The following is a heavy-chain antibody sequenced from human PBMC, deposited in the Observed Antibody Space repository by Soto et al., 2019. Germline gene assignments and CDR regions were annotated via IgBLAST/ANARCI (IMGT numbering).Heavy chain of an antibody. CDR2: TSRSGTTL. D-gene: IGHD6-19*01. Sequence: EVQVVDSGGGLVQSGGSLRLSCVASGFSFSTYSMNWIGQAPGKGLEWVSYTSRSGTTLYYADSVKGRFAVSRDNAKNSLYLQMNSLRDEDTAVYYCARFYTSGYYFDYWGQGTLVTVSS. CDR1: GFSFSTYS. V-gene: IGHV3-48*02. J-gene: IGHJ4*02. CDR3: ARFYTSGYYFDY.